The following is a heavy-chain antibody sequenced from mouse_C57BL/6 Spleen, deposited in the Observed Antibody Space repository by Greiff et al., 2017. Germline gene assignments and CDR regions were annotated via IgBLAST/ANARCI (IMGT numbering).Heavy chain of an antibody. CDR2: IDPEDGET. D-gene: IGHD1-1*01. V-gene: IGHV14-2*01. Sequence: VQLQQSGAELVKPGASVKLSCTASGFNIKDYYMHWVKQRTEQGLEWIGRIDPEDGETKSAPKFPGKATITADTSSNTAYLQLSSLTSEDTAVYYCARGNYGSSYRNFGYWGQGTTLTVSS. J-gene: IGHJ2*01. CDR1: GFNIKDYY. CDR3: ARGNYGSSYRNFGY.